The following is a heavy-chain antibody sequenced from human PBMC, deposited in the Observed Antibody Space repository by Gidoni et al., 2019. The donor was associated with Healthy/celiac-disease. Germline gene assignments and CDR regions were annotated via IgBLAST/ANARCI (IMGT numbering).Heavy chain of an antibody. J-gene: IGHJ4*02. V-gene: IGHV1-69*17. D-gene: IGHD3-9*01. CDR3: ARDPGYDILTGYLDY. Sequence: QVQLVQSGAEVKKPGASVKVSCKASGGTFSSYAISWVRQAPGQGLEWMGGIIPICGIANYAQKFQGRVTITADKSTSTAYMELSSLRSEDTAVYYCARDPGYDILTGYLDYWGQGTLVTVSS. CDR2: IIPICGIA. CDR1: GGTFSSYA.